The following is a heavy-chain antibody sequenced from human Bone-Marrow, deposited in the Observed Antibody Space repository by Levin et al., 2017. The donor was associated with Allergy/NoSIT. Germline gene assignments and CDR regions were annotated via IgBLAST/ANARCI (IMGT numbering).Heavy chain of an antibody. J-gene: IGHJ2*01. Sequence: QPGGSLRLSCSASGFTFRSHEMTWVRQAPGKGLEWVSYISATGGADYYADSLKGRFTISRDNAKNLVFLQASGLGAEDTAIYYCARVHRSPDQYWYFDLWGRGTLVTVSS. CDR2: ISATGGAD. CDR3: ARVHRSPDQYWYFDL. D-gene: IGHD1-26*01. CDR1: GFTFRSHE. V-gene: IGHV3-48*03.